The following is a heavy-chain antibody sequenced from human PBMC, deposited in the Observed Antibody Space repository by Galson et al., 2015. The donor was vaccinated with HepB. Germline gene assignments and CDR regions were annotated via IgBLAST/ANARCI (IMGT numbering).Heavy chain of an antibody. D-gene: IGHD4-17*01. V-gene: IGHV3-23*01. Sequence: SLRLSCADPGFTFSAYGMSWVRQALGKGLEWVSSITGSGADTQYADSVKGRFTISRDNSKKTLYLQMNNLRGEDSAIYYCSKDPNGDYSGTFDFWGQGTVVTVSS. CDR1: GFTFSAYG. CDR2: ITGSGADT. CDR3: SKDPNGDYSGTFDF. J-gene: IGHJ3*01.